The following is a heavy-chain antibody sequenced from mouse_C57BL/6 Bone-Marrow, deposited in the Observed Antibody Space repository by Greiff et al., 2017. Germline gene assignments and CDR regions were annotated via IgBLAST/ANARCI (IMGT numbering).Heavy chain of an antibody. CDR2: IYPGDGDT. CDR3: ARLDGYLYYFDY. V-gene: IGHV1-80*01. CDR1: GYAFSSYW. D-gene: IGHD2-3*01. Sequence: QVQLQQSGAELVKPGASVKISCKASGYAFSSYWMNWVKQRPGKGLEWIGQIYPGDGDTNYNGKFKGKATLTADKSSSTAYMQLSSLTSEDSAVYFCARLDGYLYYFDYWGQGTTLTVSS. J-gene: IGHJ2*01.